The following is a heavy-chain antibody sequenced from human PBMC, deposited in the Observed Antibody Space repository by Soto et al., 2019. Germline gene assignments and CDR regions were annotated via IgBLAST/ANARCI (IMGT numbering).Heavy chain of an antibody. CDR3: ASTVYYFDY. D-gene: IGHD3-16*01. J-gene: IGHJ4*02. Sequence: SETLSLTCAVYGGSFSGYYWSWIRQPPGKGLEWIGEINHSGSTNYNPTLKSRVTISVDTSKNQFSLKLSSVTAAGAAVYYCASTVYYFDYWGQGTLVTVSS. V-gene: IGHV4-34*01. CDR2: INHSGST. CDR1: GGSFSGYY.